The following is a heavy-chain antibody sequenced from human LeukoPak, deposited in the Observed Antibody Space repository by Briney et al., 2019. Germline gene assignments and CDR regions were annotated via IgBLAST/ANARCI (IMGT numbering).Heavy chain of an antibody. CDR2: INAYNGNT. V-gene: IGHV1-18*01. J-gene: IGHJ4*02. Sequence: ASVKVSCKASGYTFISYGFSWVRQAPGQGLEWMGWINAYNGNTNYAQNLQGRVTMTTDTSTSTAYMELRSLRSGDTAVYYCARRQGTTLNFDYWGQGTLVTVSS. CDR3: ARRQGTTLNFDY. D-gene: IGHD1-1*01. CDR1: GYTFISYG.